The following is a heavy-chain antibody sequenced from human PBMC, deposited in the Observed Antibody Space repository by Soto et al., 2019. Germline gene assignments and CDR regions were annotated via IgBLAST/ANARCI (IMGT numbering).Heavy chain of an antibody. CDR2: MYYSGST. Sequence: QVQLRESGPGLVKPSQTLSLTCTVSGGSINSGGYYWNWIRQHPGKGLEWIGYMYYSGSTYYNPFPRSRVIISADTSESHFSLKLCSVTAADTAVYFCARGYRQSGYSSSWVFEYLGKGTLVNVSS. V-gene: IGHV4-31*03. CDR3: ARGYRQSGYSSSWVFEY. CDR1: GGSINSGGYY. D-gene: IGHD6-13*01. J-gene: IGHJ4*02.